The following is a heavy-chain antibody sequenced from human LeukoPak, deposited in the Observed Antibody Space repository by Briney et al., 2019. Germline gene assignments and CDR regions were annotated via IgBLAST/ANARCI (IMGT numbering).Heavy chain of an antibody. CDR2: IKIDGSST. J-gene: IGHJ4*02. CDR3: ARDMAGTTSFDY. D-gene: IGHD1-1*01. V-gene: IGHV3-74*01. Sequence: GGSLRLSCAASGFTFSSYWMHWARQATGKGLVWVSRIKIDGSSTNYADSVKGRFTISIDNAKNTLYLQMNSLRAEDTAVYYCARDMAGTTSFDYLRQASLVTVSS. CDR1: GFTFSSYW.